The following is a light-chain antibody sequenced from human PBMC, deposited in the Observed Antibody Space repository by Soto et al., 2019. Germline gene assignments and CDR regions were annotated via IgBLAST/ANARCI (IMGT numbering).Light chain of an antibody. CDR1: QSVSRN. Sequence: ERVMTQSPATLSVSPGERATLACTASQSVSRNLACYQQKPGQAPRLIIYDASTRATGIPDRFRGSGSGTDFTLTLSSLQSEDLAVYYCQQYNNWPPWTFGQGTKVDI. CDR3: QQYNNWPPWT. J-gene: IGKJ1*01. V-gene: IGKV3-15*01. CDR2: DAS.